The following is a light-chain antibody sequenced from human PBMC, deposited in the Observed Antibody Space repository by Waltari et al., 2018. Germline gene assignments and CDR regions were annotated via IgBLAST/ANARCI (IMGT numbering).Light chain of an antibody. V-gene: IGKV1-5*03. Sequence: DVQMTQSPSTLSASVGDRVTITCRASQSIRSWLAWYQQKPGKAPKFLIYKASNLESGVPSRFSGSGSGTEFTLTISSLQPDDFATYYCQQYNTYSLTFGGGTKVEIK. CDR1: QSIRSW. J-gene: IGKJ4*01. CDR2: KAS. CDR3: QQYNTYSLT.